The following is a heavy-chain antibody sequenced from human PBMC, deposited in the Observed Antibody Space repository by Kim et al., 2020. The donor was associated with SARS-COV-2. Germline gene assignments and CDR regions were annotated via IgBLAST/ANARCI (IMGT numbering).Heavy chain of an antibody. J-gene: IGHJ6*02. CDR1: GFTVSSNY. CDR2: IYSGGST. D-gene: IGHD3-9*01. Sequence: GGSLRLSCAASGFTVSSNYMSWVRQAPGKGLEWVSVIYSGGSTYYADSVKGRFTISRHNSKNTLYLQMNSLRAEDTAVYYCAAGGYFDWLSLNGMDVWAKGPRSPSP. CDR3: AAGGYFDWLSLNGMDV. V-gene: IGHV3-53*04.